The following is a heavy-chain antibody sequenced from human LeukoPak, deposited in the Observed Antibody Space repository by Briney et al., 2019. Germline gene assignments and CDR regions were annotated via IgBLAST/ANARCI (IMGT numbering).Heavy chain of an antibody. CDR3: ARGGAARPVYYYYYGMDV. D-gene: IGHD6-6*01. CDR2: IYYSGST. CDR1: GGSISSGGYY. V-gene: IGHV4-31*03. Sequence: SETLSLTCTVSGGSISSGGYYWSWIRQHPGKGLEWIGYIYYSGSTYYNPSLKSRVTISVDTSKNQFSLKLSSVTAADTAVYYCARGGAARPVYYYYYGMDVWGQGTTVTVSS. J-gene: IGHJ6*02.